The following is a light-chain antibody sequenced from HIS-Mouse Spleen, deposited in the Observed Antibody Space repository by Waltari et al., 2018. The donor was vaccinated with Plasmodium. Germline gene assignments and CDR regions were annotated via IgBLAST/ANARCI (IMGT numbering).Light chain of an antibody. CDR3: SSYAGSNNLV. CDR2: EVT. J-gene: IGLJ2*01. Sequence: QSALTQPPSASGPPGQSVSIPCTGTSSDVGGYNYVPCYQQHPGKGHKRMIYEVTKRPSGVPDRFSGSKSGNTASLTVSGLQAEDEADYYCSSYAGSNNLVFGGGTKLTVL. CDR1: SSDVGGYNY. V-gene: IGLV2-8*01.